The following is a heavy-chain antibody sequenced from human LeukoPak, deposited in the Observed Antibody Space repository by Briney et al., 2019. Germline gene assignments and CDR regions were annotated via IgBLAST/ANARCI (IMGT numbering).Heavy chain of an antibody. CDR1: GGSISSYY. V-gene: IGHV4-59*01. Sequence: PSETLSLTCTVSGGSISSYYWSWIRQPPGEGLEWIGYIYYSGSTNYNPSLKSRVTISVDTSKNQFSLKLSSVTVADTAVYYCARVVLLWFGELPSAFDIWGQGTMVTVSS. D-gene: IGHD3-10*01. CDR3: ARVVLLWFGELPSAFDI. CDR2: IYYSGST. J-gene: IGHJ3*02.